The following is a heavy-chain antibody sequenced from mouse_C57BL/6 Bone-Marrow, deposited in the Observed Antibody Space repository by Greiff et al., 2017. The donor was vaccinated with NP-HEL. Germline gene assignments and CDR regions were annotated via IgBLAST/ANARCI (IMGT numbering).Heavy chain of an antibody. J-gene: IGHJ3*01. V-gene: IGHV1-55*01. D-gene: IGHD4-1*01. CDR1: GYTFTSYW. CDR3: AGTMAWFAY. CDR2: IYPGSGST. Sequence: QVQLQQPGAELVKPGASVKLSCKASGYTFTSYWMHWVKQRPGQGLEWIGDIYPGSGSTNYNEKFKSKATLTVDTSSSTAYMQLSSLTSEDSAVYYCAGTMAWFAYWGQGTLVTVSA.